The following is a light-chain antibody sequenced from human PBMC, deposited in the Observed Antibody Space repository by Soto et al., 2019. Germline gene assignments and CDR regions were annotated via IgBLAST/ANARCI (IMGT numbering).Light chain of an antibody. CDR2: DAS. V-gene: IGKV3D-20*01. CDR3: HQYGGSLPYT. CDR1: QTINNNY. Sequence: EIVLTQSPVTLSLSPGERATLSCGASQTINNNYLAWYQHKAGLPPRLLISDASMRAAGIPDRFSGSGSGTDFTITISRLEPEDFAIYYCHQYGGSLPYTFGQGTKLEIK. J-gene: IGKJ2*01.